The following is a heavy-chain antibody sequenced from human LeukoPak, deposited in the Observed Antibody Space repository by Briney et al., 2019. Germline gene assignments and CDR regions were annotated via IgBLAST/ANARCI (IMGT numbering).Heavy chain of an antibody. D-gene: IGHD6-19*01. J-gene: IGHJ6*02. Sequence: GASVKVSCKASGYTFTSYDINWVRQATGQGLEWMEWMNPNSGNTGYAQKFQGRVTMTRNTSISTAYMELSSLRSEDTAVYYCARDYSSGWYGIPYYYYGMDVWGQGTTVTVSS. CDR1: GYTFTSYD. V-gene: IGHV1-8*01. CDR2: MNPNSGNT. CDR3: ARDYSSGWYGIPYYYYGMDV.